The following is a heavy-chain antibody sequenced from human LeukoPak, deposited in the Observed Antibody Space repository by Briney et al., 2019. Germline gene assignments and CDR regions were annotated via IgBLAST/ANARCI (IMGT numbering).Heavy chain of an antibody. V-gene: IGHV4-38-2*01. Sequence: SETLSLTCAVSGYSISSGYYWGWIRQPPGKGLEWIGSIYHSGSTYYDPSLKSRVTISVDTSKNQFSLKLSSVTAADTAVYYRARSSGGNSGALDYWGQGTLVTVSS. CDR1: GYSISSGYY. CDR3: ARSSGGNSGALDY. J-gene: IGHJ4*02. CDR2: IYHSGST. D-gene: IGHD4-23*01.